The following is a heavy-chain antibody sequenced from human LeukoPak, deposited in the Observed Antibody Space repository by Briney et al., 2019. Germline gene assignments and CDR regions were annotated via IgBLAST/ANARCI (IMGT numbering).Heavy chain of an antibody. Sequence: PSETLSLTCTVSGGSVSSGSYYWSWIRQPPGKGLEWIAYIYYSGSTNYNPSHKSRVTISVDTSKNQFSLKLSSVTAADTAVYYCARVAVVRGLMYFDYWGQGTLVTVSS. J-gene: IGHJ4*02. CDR1: GGSVSSGSYY. V-gene: IGHV4-61*01. CDR2: IYYSGST. CDR3: ARVAVVRGLMYFDY. D-gene: IGHD3-10*01.